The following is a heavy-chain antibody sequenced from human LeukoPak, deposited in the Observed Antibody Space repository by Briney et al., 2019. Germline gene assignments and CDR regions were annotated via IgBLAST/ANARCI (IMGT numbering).Heavy chain of an antibody. CDR1: GIFFSTYS. J-gene: IGHJ4*02. D-gene: IGHD2-2*02. CDR2: ISSSSSYI. Sequence: KSGGSLRLSCAASGIFFSTYSMNWVRQAPGKGLEWVLCISSSSSYIYYADSVKGRFTISRDNAKNTVYLQMNSLRVEDTAVYYCARDPLVYMWGQGSLVTVSS. V-gene: IGHV3-21*01. CDR3: ARDPLVYM.